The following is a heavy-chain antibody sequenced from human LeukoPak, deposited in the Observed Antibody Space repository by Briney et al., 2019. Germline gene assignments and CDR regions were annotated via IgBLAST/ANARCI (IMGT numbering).Heavy chain of an antibody. D-gene: IGHD3-16*02. CDR3: ARAVITFGGVIVYYFDY. J-gene: IGHJ4*02. Sequence: GASVRVSCKASGGTFSSYAISRVRQAPGQGLEWMGGIIPIFGTANYAQKFQGRVTITTDESTSTAYMELSSLRSEDTAVYYCARAVITFGGVIVYYFDYWGQGTLVTVSS. V-gene: IGHV1-69*05. CDR1: GGTFSSYA. CDR2: IIPIFGTA.